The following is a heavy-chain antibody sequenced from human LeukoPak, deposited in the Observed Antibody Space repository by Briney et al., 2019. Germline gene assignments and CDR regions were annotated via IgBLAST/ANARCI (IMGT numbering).Heavy chain of an antibody. V-gene: IGHV3-30*04. D-gene: IGHD3-16*01. CDR2: ISYDGSNK. CDR1: GFTFSSYA. Sequence: GGSLRLSCAASGFTFSSYAMHWVRQAPGKGLEWVAVISYDGSNKYYADSVKGRFTISGDNSKNTLYLQMNSLRAEDTAVYYCANDRDYDYVWGAPAFDIWGQGTMVTVSS. J-gene: IGHJ3*02. CDR3: ANDRDYDYVWGAPAFDI.